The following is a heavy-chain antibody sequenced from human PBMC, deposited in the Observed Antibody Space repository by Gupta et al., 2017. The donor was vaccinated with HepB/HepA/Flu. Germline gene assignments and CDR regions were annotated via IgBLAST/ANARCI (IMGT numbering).Heavy chain of an antibody. V-gene: IGHV3-30-3*01. CDR2: ISYDGSNK. J-gene: IGHJ4*02. CDR3: ARGRGTDY. Sequence: QVQLVESGGGGVQPGRSLRLSCAASGFTFSSYAMHWVRQAPGKGLEWVAVISYDGSNKYYADSVKGRFTISRDNSKNTLYLQMNSLRAEDTAVYYCARGRGTDYWGQGTLVTVSS. CDR1: GFTFSSYA.